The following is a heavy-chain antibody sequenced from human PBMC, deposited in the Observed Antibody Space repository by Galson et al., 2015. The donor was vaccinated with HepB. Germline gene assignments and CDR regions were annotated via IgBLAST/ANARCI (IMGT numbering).Heavy chain of an antibody. D-gene: IGHD6-13*01. V-gene: IGHV3-30*04. CDR3: ARDRRAYSSTYLPWFDP. Sequence: SLRLSCAASGFTFSSYAMHWVRRAPGKGLEWVAVISYDGSNKFYADSVKGRFTISRDNSKNTLYLQMNSLRAEDTAVYYCARDRRAYSSTYLPWFDPWGQGTLVTVSS. CDR2: ISYDGSNK. CDR1: GFTFSSYA. J-gene: IGHJ5*02.